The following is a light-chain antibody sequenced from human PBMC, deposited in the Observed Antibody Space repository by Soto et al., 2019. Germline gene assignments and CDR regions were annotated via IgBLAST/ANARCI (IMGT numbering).Light chain of an antibody. V-gene: IGLV1-44*01. CDR2: STN. Sequence: QSALTQPPSASGTPGQRVSISCSGSSSNIGSGGATVTWYQQLPGTAPKLLIYSTNQRPSGVPDRISGSKSGTSATLAISGLRFEDEADYYCAVWDDSLSGWVFGGGTKLTVL. CDR1: SSNIGSGGAT. J-gene: IGLJ3*02. CDR3: AVWDDSLSGWV.